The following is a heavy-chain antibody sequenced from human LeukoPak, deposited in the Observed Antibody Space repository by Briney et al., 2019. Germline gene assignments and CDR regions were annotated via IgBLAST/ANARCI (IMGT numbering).Heavy chain of an antibody. CDR1: GFTVRSSY. Sequence: GGTLRLSCAASGFTVRSSYMSWVRQAPGKGLEWVSVIYSGGSPDYADSAKGRFTISSDNSKNTLYLQMNSLRVEDTAVYYCARDGADNSGYYFGSLWGQGTMVTVSS. D-gene: IGHD3-22*01. J-gene: IGHJ3*01. CDR3: ARDGADNSGYYFGSL. CDR2: IYSGGSP. V-gene: IGHV3-53*01.